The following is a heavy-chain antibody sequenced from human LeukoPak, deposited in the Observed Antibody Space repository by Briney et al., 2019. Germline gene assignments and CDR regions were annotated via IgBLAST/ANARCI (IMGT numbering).Heavy chain of an antibody. J-gene: IGHJ4*02. D-gene: IGHD3-10*01. V-gene: IGHV1-69*05. Sequence: SVKVSCKASGGTFSSYAISSVRQAPGQGLEWMGGIIPIFGTANYAQKFQGRVTITTDEYTSTAYMELISLGSEATAVYYWARNGGDHYGSYDYWGQGTLVTVSS. CDR3: ARNGGDHYGSYDY. CDR1: GGTFSSYA. CDR2: IIPIFGTA.